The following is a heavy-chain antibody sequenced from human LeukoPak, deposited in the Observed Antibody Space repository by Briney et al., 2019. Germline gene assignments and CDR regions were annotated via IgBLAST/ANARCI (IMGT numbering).Heavy chain of an antibody. J-gene: IGHJ5*02. Sequence: SETLSLTCTVSGGSVSSGSYYWSWIRQPPGKGLEWIGYIYYSGSAKYNPSLKSRVTISVDTSKKQFSLKLTSVTAADTAVYYCARGFGDWGLSWFDPWGQGTLVTVSS. CDR1: GGSVSSGSYY. CDR2: IYYSGSA. D-gene: IGHD3-10*01. CDR3: ARGFGDWGLSWFDP. V-gene: IGHV4-61*01.